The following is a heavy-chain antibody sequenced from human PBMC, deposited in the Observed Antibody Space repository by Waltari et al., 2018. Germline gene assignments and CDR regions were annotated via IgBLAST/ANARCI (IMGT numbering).Heavy chain of an antibody. Sequence: HVQLQESGPGLVKLSETLSLTCTVAGEFLSDDNWTWIRQAPGKGLEWIAYLRNTGGTKCTPSLESRVTVSAVTSKKQFSLRLTSVTAADTAVYYCARLPTKYYDSIGWGFFDQWGQGILVTVSS. D-gene: IGHD3-22*01. J-gene: IGHJ4*02. CDR1: GEFLSDDN. V-gene: IGHV4-59*08. CDR2: LRNTGGT. CDR3: ARLPTKYYDSIGWGFFDQ.